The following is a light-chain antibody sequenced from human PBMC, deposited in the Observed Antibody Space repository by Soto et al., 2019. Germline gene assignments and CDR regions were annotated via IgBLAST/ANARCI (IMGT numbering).Light chain of an antibody. CDR1: QSISTY. Sequence: DIQMTQSPSSLSASVGDRVTITCRASQSISTYLNWYQQKPGTAPRLLIYAASSLQSGVPSRFSGSGSGTDFTLTISSLQPEDFATYYCQQSTGHGFTFGPGTKVDIK. V-gene: IGKV1-39*01. J-gene: IGKJ3*01. CDR2: AAS. CDR3: QQSTGHGFT.